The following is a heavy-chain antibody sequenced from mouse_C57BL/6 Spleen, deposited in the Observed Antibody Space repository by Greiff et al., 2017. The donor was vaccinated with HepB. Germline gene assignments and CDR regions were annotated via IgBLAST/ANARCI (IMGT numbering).Heavy chain of an antibody. CDR1: GYTFTSYW. J-gene: IGHJ4*01. D-gene: IGHD2-3*01. CDR2: IHPNSGST. V-gene: IGHV1-64*01. CDR3: ARSMDGYYVYSAMDY. Sequence: VQLQQSGAELVKPGASVKLSCKASGYTFTSYWMHWVKQRPGQGLEWIGMIHPNSGSTNYNEKFKSKATLTVDKSSSTAYMQLSSLTSEDSAVYYCARSMDGYYVYSAMDYWGQGTSVTVSS.